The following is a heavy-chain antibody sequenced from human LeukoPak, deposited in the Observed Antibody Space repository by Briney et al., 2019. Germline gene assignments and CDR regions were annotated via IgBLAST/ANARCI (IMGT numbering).Heavy chain of an antibody. D-gene: IGHD5/OR15-5a*01. CDR2: ISYDGSNK. Sequence: GRSLRLSCAASGFTFSSYAMHWVRQAPGKGLEWVAVISYDGSNKYYADSVKGRFTISRDNSKNTLILHMNSLRAEDTAVYYCGKGPGYSVYDNLPHHWGQGTLVTVSS. V-gene: IGHV3-30-3*01. J-gene: IGHJ5*02. CDR3: GKGPGYSVYDNLPHH. CDR1: GFTFSSYA.